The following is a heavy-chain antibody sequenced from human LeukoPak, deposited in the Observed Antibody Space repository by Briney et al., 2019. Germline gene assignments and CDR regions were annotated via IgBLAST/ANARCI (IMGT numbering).Heavy chain of an antibody. J-gene: IGHJ4*02. CDR1: GGSFSGYY. D-gene: IGHD2-2*01. Sequence: LSETLSLTCAVYGGSFSGYYWSWIRQPPGKGLEWIGEINHSGSTNYNPSLKSRVTISVDTSKNQFSLKLSSVTAADTAVYYCARGERGYIVVVPAARAYFDYWGQGTLVTVSS. V-gene: IGHV4-34*01. CDR2: INHSGST. CDR3: ARGERGYIVVVPAARAYFDY.